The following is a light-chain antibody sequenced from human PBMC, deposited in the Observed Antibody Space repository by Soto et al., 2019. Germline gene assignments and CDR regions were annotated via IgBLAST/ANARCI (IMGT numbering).Light chain of an antibody. V-gene: IGKV1-5*03. J-gene: IGKJ2*01. CDR1: QTISRW. Sequence: DIQMTQSPSTLSASVGARVTITCRASQTISRWLAWYQQKPGKAPKLLIYKASNLQSGVPSRFSGSGSGTEFTLAISSLQPDDVATYYCQQYYTHYSFGQGTKLEIK. CDR3: QQYYTHYS. CDR2: KAS.